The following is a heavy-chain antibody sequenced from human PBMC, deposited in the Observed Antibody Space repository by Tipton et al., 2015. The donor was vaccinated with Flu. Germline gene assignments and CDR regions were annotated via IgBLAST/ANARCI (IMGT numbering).Heavy chain of an antibody. CDR1: GGSISSYY. J-gene: IGHJ2*01. V-gene: IGHV4-59*08. D-gene: IGHD2-2*01. CDR3: ARVGTAALSDWYFDL. Sequence: TLSLTCTVSGGSISSYYWGWIRQPPGKGLEWIGSIYHSGSTNYNPSLKSRVTISVDTSKNQFSLKLSSVTAADTAVYYCARVGTAALSDWYFDLWGRGTLVTVSS. CDR2: IYHSGST.